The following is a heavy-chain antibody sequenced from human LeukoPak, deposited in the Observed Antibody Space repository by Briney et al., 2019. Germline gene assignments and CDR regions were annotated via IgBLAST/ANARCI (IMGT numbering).Heavy chain of an antibody. V-gene: IGHV1-2*02. Sequence: ASVKVSCKASGYTFTDYYMHWVRQAPGQGLEWMGWINPNSGGTNYAQKFQGRVTMTRDTSISTAYMELSRLRSDDTAVYYCARVHDYGDPNWFDPWGQGTLVTVSS. D-gene: IGHD4-17*01. CDR1: GYTFTDYY. J-gene: IGHJ5*02. CDR2: INPNSGGT. CDR3: ARVHDYGDPNWFDP.